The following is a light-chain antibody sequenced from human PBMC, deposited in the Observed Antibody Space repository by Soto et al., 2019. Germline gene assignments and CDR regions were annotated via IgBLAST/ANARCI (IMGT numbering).Light chain of an antibody. CDR3: QQYCSSPLMYT. CDR1: QSVSSSY. V-gene: IGKV3-20*01. J-gene: IGKJ2*01. CDR2: GAS. Sequence: EIVLTQSPGTLSLSPGERATLSCRASQSVSSSYLAWYQQKPGQAPRLLIYGASSRATGIPDRFSGSGSGTDFTLTISRLEREDFAVYYCQQYCSSPLMYTFGQGTKLEIK.